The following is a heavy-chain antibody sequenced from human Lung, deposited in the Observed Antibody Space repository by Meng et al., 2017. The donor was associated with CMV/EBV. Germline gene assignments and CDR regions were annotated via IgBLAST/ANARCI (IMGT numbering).Heavy chain of an antibody. CDR2: VYGGGGT. V-gene: IGHV3-53*01. D-gene: IGHD5-18*01. CDR3: ARGERVDKAYTNYLDY. J-gene: IGHJ4*02. CDR1: GFTVSSHY. Sequence: GESLKISCAASGFTVSSHYMSWVRQSPDKGLEWVSVVYGGGGTEYTDSVKGRFTLSRDDSKNTLYLQMNSLRTEDTAVYYCARGERVDKAYTNYLDYWGRGSLVTVSS.